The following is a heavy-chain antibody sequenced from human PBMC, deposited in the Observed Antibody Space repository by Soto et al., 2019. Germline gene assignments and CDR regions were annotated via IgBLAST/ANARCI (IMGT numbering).Heavy chain of an antibody. CDR2: VYYTGST. J-gene: IGHJ4*02. V-gene: IGHV4-39*01. CDR3: ARRRLPHAGFDY. D-gene: IGHD3-16*01. Sequence: SETLSLTCTVSGGSISGSSYYWGWIRHPPGKGLEWVGTVYYTGSTYYNPSLKSRVTIPVDTSKNQFSLKLTSVTAADTAVYYCARRRLPHAGFDYWGQGTLVTVSS. CDR1: GGSISGSSYY.